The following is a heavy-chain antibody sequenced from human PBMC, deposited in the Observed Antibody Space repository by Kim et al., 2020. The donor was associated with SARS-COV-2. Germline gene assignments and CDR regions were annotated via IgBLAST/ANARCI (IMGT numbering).Heavy chain of an antibody. CDR1: GFTVSSYY. Sequence: GGSLRLSCLVSGFTVSSYYMTWVRQAPGKGLEWVAVIYVGGTTYYADSVKGRFTISRDNSKSTLYLQMNSLRAEDAAVYYCVRHPDYWGQGTLVTVSS. J-gene: IGHJ4*02. CDR2: IYVGGTT. V-gene: IGHV3-66*04. CDR3: VRHPDY.